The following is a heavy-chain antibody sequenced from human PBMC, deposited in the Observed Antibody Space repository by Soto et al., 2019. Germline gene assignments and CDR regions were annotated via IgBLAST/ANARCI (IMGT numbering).Heavy chain of an antibody. CDR3: ARDSSPHGFDP. CDR2: IIPILGIA. CDR1: GGTFSSYT. D-gene: IGHD6-6*01. Sequence: SVKVSCKASGGTFSSYTISWVRQAPGQGLEWMGRIIPILGIANYAQKFQGRVTITADKSTSTAYMELSSLRSEDTAVYYCARDSSPHGFDPWGQGTLVTVSS. V-gene: IGHV1-69*04. J-gene: IGHJ5*02.